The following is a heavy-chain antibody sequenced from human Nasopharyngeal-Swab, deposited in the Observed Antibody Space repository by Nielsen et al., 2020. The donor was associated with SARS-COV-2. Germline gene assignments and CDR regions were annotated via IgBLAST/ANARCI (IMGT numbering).Heavy chain of an antibody. V-gene: IGHV4-59*13. D-gene: IGHD3-10*01. J-gene: IGHJ6*02. CDR3: ARGGFSGSYSPYYYYGMDV. Sequence: PGKGLEWIGYIYYSGSTNYNPSLKSRVTISVGTSKNQFSLKLSSVTAADTAVYYCARGGFSGSYSPYYYYGMDVWGQGTTVTVSS. CDR2: IYYSGST.